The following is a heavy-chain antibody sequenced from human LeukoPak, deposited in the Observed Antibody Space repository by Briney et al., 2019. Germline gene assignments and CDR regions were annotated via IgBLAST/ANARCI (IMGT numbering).Heavy chain of an antibody. J-gene: IGHJ6*02. D-gene: IGHD3-22*01. CDR1: GGTFISYA. V-gene: IGHV1-69*13. Sequence: ASVKVSCKASGGTFISYATSWVRQAPGQGLEWMGGIIPIFGTANYAQKFQGRVTITADESTSTAYMELSSLRSEDTAVYYCARDRRYYDSSGYYYTPDYYYGMDVWGQGTTVTVSS. CDR2: IIPIFGTA. CDR3: ARDRRYYDSSGYYYTPDYYYGMDV.